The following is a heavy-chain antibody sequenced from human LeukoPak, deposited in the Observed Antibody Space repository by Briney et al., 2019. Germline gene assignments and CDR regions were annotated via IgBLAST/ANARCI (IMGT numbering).Heavy chain of an antibody. CDR2: ISGSGAGT. Sequence: GGSLRLSWAASGFTFSSYAMSWVRQAPGKGLEWVSAISGSGAGTYYADSVKGRFTISRDNSKNTLYLQMNSLRAEDTAVYYCAKDPNIVIVPTWGQGTLVTVSS. CDR3: AKDPNIVIVPT. V-gene: IGHV3-23*01. J-gene: IGHJ5*02. D-gene: IGHD2/OR15-2a*01. CDR1: GFTFSSYA.